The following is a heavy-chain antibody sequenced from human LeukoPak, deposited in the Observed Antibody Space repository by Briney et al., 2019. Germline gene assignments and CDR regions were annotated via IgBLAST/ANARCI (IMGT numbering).Heavy chain of an antibody. Sequence: GGSLRLSCAASGFTVSTNYMSWVRQPPGKGLEWVSVIYSGGTTYYADSVKGRFTVSRDNSKNTPYLQMNSLRAEDTAVYYCARDRGGSRSDCWGQGTLVTVSS. V-gene: IGHV3-66*01. CDR3: ARDRGGSRSDC. J-gene: IGHJ4*02. CDR2: IYSGGTT. CDR1: GFTVSTNY. D-gene: IGHD6-13*01.